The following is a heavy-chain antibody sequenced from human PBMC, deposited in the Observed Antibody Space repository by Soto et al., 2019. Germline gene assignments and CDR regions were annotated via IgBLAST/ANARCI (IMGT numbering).Heavy chain of an antibody. D-gene: IGHD2-15*01. V-gene: IGHV1-2*02. CDR2: INPNSGGT. Sequence: QVQLVQSGAEVKKPGASVKVSCKASGYTFTGYYMHWVRQAPGQGLEWMGWINPNSGGTNYAQKFQGRVTVTRDTSISTAYMELSRLRSDDTAVYYCARVNVEVVAATREYYFDYWGQGTLVTVSS. CDR1: GYTFTGYY. CDR3: ARVNVEVVAATREYYFDY. J-gene: IGHJ4*02.